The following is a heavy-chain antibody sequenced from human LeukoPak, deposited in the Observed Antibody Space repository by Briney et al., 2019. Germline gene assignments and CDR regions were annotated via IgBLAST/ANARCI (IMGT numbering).Heavy chain of an antibody. CDR3: ARSLGVAAALDY. J-gene: IGHJ4*02. V-gene: IGHV3-48*01. CDR2: ISSGSSNK. D-gene: IGHD2-15*01. CDR1: GFTFSSYS. Sequence: PGGSLRLSCAASGFTFSSYSMNWVRQTPEKGLEWVSYISSGSSNKYYADSVKGRFTISRDNAKNSLFLQMNSLRVEDTAVYYCARSLGVAAALDYWGQGTLVTVSS.